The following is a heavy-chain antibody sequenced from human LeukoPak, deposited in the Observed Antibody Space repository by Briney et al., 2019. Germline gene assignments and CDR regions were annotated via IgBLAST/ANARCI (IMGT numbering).Heavy chain of an antibody. D-gene: IGHD3-22*01. V-gene: IGHV1-2*02. CDR2: INPNTGGT. J-gene: IGHJ6*02. Sequence: ASVKVSCKASGYTFTGYYIHWVRQAPGQGLEWMGCINPNTGGTNYAQKFQGRVTMTTDTSTSTAYMELRSLRSDDTAVYYCARGEDSSGYYSTLYYYYGMDVWGQGTTVTVSS. CDR1: GYTFTGYY. CDR3: ARGEDSSGYYSTLYYYYGMDV.